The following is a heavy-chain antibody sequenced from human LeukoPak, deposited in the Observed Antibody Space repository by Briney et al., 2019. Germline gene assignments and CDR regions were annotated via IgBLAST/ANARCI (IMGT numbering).Heavy chain of an antibody. CDR2: KDYSGST. CDR1: GGSISRYY. CDR3: AREGKVRGVRNYYYYYMDV. J-gene: IGHJ6*03. D-gene: IGHD3-10*01. V-gene: IGHV4-59*12. Sequence: SETLSLTCTVSGGSISRYYWSWIRQPPGKGLEWIGYKDYSGSTNYNRSLKSRVTISVDTSKNQFSLKLSSVTAADTAVYYCAREGKVRGVRNYYYYYMDVWGKGTTVTISS.